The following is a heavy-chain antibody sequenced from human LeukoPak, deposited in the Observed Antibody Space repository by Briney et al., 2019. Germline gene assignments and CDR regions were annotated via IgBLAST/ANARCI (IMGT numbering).Heavy chain of an antibody. CDR3: ARTPNYGGKDY. J-gene: IGHJ4*02. D-gene: IGHD4-17*01. CDR2: IYYSGST. CDR1: GGSISSSSYY. Sequence: SETLSLTCTVSGGSISSSSYYWGWIRQPPGKGLEWIGSIYYSGSTYHNPSLKSRVTISVDTSKNQFSLKLSSVTAADTAVYYCARTPNYGGKDYWGQGTLVTVSS. V-gene: IGHV4-39*01.